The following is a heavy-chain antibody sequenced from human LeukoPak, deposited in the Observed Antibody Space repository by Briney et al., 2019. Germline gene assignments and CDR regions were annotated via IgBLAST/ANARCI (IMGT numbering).Heavy chain of an antibody. J-gene: IGHJ6*03. V-gene: IGHV4-4*07. CDR2: IYTSGST. D-gene: IGHD2-8*01. CDR3: ARAGYCTNGVCWAPYYYYYYMDV. CDR1: GGSISSYY. Sequence: SETLSLTCTVSGGSISSYYWSWIRQPAGKGLEWIGRIYTSGSTNYDPSLKSRVTMSVDTSKNQFSLKLSSVTAADTAVYYCARAGYCTNGVCWAPYYYYYYMDVWGKGTTVTVSS.